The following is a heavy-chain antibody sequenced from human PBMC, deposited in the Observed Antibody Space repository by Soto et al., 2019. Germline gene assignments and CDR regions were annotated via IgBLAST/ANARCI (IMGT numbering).Heavy chain of an antibody. Sequence: PSETLSLTCTVSGGSISSGDYYWSWIRQPPGKGLEWIGYIYYSGSTYYNPSLKSQVTISVDTSKKQFSLKLSSVTAADTAVYYCARVTYYYDSRGLYYFDYWGQGTLVTVSS. CDR2: IYYSGST. J-gene: IGHJ4*02. V-gene: IGHV4-30-4*01. CDR3: ARVTYYYDSRGLYYFDY. D-gene: IGHD3-22*01. CDR1: GGSISSGDYY.